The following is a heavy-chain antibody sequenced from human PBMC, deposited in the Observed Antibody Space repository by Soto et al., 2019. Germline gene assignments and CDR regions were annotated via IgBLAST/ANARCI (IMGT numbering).Heavy chain of an antibody. CDR3: ALDKDSWGSYRYDAFDI. Sequence: EVQLLESGGGLVQPGGSLRLSCAASGFTFSSYAMSWVRQAPGNGLEWVSAISGSGGSTYYADSVKGRFTISRDNSKNTLYLQMNSLRAEDTAVYYCALDKDSWGSYRYDAFDIWGQGTMVTVSS. D-gene: IGHD3-16*02. V-gene: IGHV3-23*01. CDR1: GFTFSSYA. J-gene: IGHJ3*02. CDR2: ISGSGGST.